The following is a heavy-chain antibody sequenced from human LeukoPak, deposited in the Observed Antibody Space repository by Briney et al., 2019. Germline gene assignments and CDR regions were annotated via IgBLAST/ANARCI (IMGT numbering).Heavy chain of an antibody. D-gene: IGHD6-13*01. J-gene: IGHJ4*02. CDR3: ATGVHGIAAAGDYYFDY. V-gene: IGHV4-59*01. CDR2: MYYRGNT. CDR1: GGSFSDYY. Sequence: SETLSLTCAVYGGSFSDYYWSWIRQPPGKGLEWIGYMYYRGNTNYNPSLKSRVTISVDTSKNQFSLKLSSVTAADTAVYYCATGVHGIAAAGDYYFDYWGQGTLVTVSS.